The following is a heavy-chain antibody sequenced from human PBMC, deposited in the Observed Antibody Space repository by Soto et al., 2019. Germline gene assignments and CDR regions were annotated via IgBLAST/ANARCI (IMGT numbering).Heavy chain of an antibody. V-gene: IGHV5-10-1*01. J-gene: IGHJ6*02. CDR2: IDPSDSYT. D-gene: IGHD5-18*01. CDR1: KSNFTSYC. CDR3: ARRGTAMSSYGMDV. Sequence: GQSLRISCRGPKSNFTSYCISWVSQMPGKGQAWTGRIDPSDSYTNYSPSFQGHLTIAADHSISSAYRQPILLQAADTAQYYCARRGTAMSSYGMDVWGQATTVTVSS.